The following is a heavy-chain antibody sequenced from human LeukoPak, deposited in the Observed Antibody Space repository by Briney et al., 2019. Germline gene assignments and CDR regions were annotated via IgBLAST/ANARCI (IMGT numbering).Heavy chain of an antibody. D-gene: IGHD5-12*01. Sequence: PGGSLRLSCAASGCTFSSYAMSWVRQAPGKGLEWVSAISGSGGSTYYADSVKGRFTISRDNSKNTLYLQMNSLRAEDTAVYYCAKVGRATTITHFHYWGQGTLVTVSS. CDR1: GCTFSSYA. J-gene: IGHJ4*02. CDR3: AKVGRATTITHFHY. CDR2: ISGSGGST. V-gene: IGHV3-23*01.